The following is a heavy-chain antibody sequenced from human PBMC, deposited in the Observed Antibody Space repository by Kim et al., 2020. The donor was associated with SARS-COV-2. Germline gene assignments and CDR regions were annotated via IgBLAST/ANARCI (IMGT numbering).Heavy chain of an antibody. V-gene: IGHV1-18*01. CDR2: ISAYNGNT. D-gene: IGHD6-6*01. Sequence: ASVKVSCKASGYTFTSYGISWVRQAPGQGLEWMGWISAYNGNTNYAQKLQGRVTMTTDTSTSTAYMELRSLRSDDTAVYYCVSAYSSSSTFDPWGQGTLVTVSS. CDR3: VSAYSSSSTFDP. CDR1: GYTFTSYG. J-gene: IGHJ5*02.